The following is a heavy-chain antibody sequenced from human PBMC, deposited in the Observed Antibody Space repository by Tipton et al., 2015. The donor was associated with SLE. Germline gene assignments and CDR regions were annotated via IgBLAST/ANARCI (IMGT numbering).Heavy chain of an antibody. J-gene: IGHJ4*02. Sequence: GSLRLSCAASGFTFSSYAMSWVRQAPGKGLEWVSVIYSGGRRAYYADSVKGRFTISRDNSKNTLYLQMNSLRAEDTAVYYCAGEACSSATCYFDYWGQGTLVVVSS. CDR3: AGEACSSATCYFDY. D-gene: IGHD2-2*01. CDR2: IYSGGRRA. V-gene: IGHV3-23*03. CDR1: GFTFSSYA.